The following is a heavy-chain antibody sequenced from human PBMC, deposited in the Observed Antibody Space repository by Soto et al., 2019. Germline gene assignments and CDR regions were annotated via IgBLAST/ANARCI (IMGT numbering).Heavy chain of an antibody. CDR1: GDSIGTINYY. V-gene: IGHV4-39*01. CDR3: ARHPGYTVPTVYATYYFDD. Sequence: QLQLQESGPGLVKPSETLSVTCSVSGDSIGTINYYWGWLRQPPGKGPEWIGSIYYSGSTHYNPSLRGRATISVDTSKNPFSRRLSSVTAADTAVYYCARHPGYTVPTVYATYYFDDWGQGVLVTVSS. D-gene: IGHD2-8*01. CDR2: IYYSGST. J-gene: IGHJ4*02.